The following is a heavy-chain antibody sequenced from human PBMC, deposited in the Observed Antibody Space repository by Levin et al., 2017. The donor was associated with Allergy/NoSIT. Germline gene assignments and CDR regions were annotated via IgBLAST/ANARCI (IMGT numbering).Heavy chain of an antibody. D-gene: IGHD6-19*01. V-gene: IGHV5-10-1*01. CDR2: IDPRDSST. CDR3: ARHALGSSGWHYFDS. CDR1: GYSFTDYW. Sequence: KVSCKASGYSFTDYWITWVRQMPGKGLEWMGRIDPRDSSTNYSPSFRGHVTISSDKSITTAYLQWSSLQASESAMYYCARHALGSSGWHYFDSWGQGTLVTVSS. J-gene: IGHJ4*02.